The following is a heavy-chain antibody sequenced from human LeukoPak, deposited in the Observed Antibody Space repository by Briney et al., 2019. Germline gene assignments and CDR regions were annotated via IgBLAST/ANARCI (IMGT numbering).Heavy chain of an antibody. J-gene: IGHJ4*02. CDR3: ARESTYYYDSSGYSCFDY. Sequence: SETLSLTCTVSGDSSSSGAYYWSWIRQRPGKGLEWIGHIYYSGNTYYNPSLKSRLNISIDTSKNQSSLRLNSVTAADTAVYFCARESTYYYDSSGYSCFDYWGQGTLVTVSS. V-gene: IGHV4-31*03. CDR1: GDSSSSGAYY. D-gene: IGHD3-22*01. CDR2: IYYSGNT.